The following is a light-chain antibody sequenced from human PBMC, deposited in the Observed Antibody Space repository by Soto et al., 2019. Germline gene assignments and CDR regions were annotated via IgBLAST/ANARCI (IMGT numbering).Light chain of an antibody. J-gene: IGLJ3*02. CDR3: AAWDSSLKGWV. V-gene: IGLV2-14*01. CDR1: TSDVGGYNY. Sequence: QSALTQPASVSGSPGQSITISCTGTTSDVGGYNYVSWYQQHPGKAPKLMIYEVSNWPSGVSNRFSGSKSGNTASLTISGLQSEDEANYYCAAWDSSLKGWVFGGGTKLTVL. CDR2: EVS.